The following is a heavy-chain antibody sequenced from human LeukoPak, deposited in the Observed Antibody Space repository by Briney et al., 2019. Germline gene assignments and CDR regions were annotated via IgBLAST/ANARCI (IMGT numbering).Heavy chain of an antibody. CDR1: GFTFTNYW. V-gene: IGHV3-7*01. D-gene: IGHD4-11*01. CDR2: IKQDGSAK. CDR3: ARERVTTTSFDY. J-gene: IGHJ4*02. Sequence: GGSLRLSGAASGFTFTNYWMNWLRQAPGKGLEWVANIKQDGSAKNYVDSVKGRFTISRDNAKNSLYLQMNKLRVEDTAVYYCARERVTTTSFDYWGQGVLVTVSS.